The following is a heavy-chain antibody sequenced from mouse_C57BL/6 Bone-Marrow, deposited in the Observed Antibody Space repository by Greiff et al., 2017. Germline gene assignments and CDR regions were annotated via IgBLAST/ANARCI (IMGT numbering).Heavy chain of an antibody. J-gene: IGHJ1*03. V-gene: IGHV1-15*01. CDR1: GYTFTDYE. D-gene: IGHD2-4*01. Sequence: QVQLQQSGAELVRPGASVTLSCKASGYTFTDYEMHWVKQTPVHGLEWIGAIDPETGGTAYNQKFKGKAILSADKSSSTAYMELRSLTSEDSAVYYWTRTPLYYELSRCFDVWGTGTAVTVSS. CDR3: TRTPLYYELSRCFDV. CDR2: IDPETGGT.